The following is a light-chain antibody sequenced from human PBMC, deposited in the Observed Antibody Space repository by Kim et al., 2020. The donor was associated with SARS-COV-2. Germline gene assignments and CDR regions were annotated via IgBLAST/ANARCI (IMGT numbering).Light chain of an antibody. CDR2: AAS. CDR3: QQYYSYPWT. Sequence: ASTGDRVTITCRASQGISSYLAWYQQKPGKAPKLMIYAASTLQSGVPSRFSGSGSGTDFTLTISCLQSEDFATYYCQQYYSYPWTFGQGTKVDIK. CDR1: QGISSY. J-gene: IGKJ1*01. V-gene: IGKV1-8*01.